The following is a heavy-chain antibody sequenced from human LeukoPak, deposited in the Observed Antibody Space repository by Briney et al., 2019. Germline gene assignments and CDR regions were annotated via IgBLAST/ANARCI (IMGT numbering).Heavy chain of an antibody. J-gene: IGHJ5*02. CDR1: GFTVISTY. V-gene: IGHV3-66*01. D-gene: IGHD3-10*01. CDR2: IFNGGST. Sequence: GGSLRLSCAASGFTVISTYMPWVRQAPGKGLEWASVIFNGGSTYYADSVKGRFTISTDNSKNTLYLQMNTLRAEDTAVYYCARGLYTSGTYYNFFDLWAQGTLVTVSS. CDR3: ARGLYTSGTYYNFFDL.